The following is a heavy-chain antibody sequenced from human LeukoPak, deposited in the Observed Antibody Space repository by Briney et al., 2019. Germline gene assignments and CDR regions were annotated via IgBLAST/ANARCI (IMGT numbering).Heavy chain of an antibody. Sequence: ASVKVSCKASGYTFSVYSLHWVRQAPGQGLEWLGTIDPDGGTTSFAQKFQGRVTLTRDMSTNTVSLELRSLRSEDTAVYFCARVTLAARRGKYYYYYYMDVWGKGATVTVSS. CDR1: GYTFSVYS. CDR2: IDPDGGTT. CDR3: ARVTLAARRGKYYYYYYMDV. V-gene: IGHV1-46*01. D-gene: IGHD6-6*01. J-gene: IGHJ6*03.